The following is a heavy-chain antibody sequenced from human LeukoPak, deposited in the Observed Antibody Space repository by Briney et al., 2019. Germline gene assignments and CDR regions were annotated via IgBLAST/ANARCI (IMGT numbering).Heavy chain of an antibody. J-gene: IGHJ4*02. CDR3: ARERKMAGRYFDY. CDR1: GYTFTSYG. V-gene: IGHV1-2*02. Sequence: GASVKVSCKASGYTFTSYGISWVRQAPGQGLEWMGWINPNSGGTNYAQKFQGRVTMTRDTSISTAYMELSRLRSDDTAVYYCARERKMAGRYFDYWGQGTLVTVSS. D-gene: IGHD5-24*01. CDR2: INPNSGGT.